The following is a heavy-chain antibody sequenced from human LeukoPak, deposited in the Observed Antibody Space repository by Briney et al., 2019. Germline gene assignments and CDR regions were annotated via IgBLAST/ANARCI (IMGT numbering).Heavy chain of an antibody. CDR2: ISASGGST. D-gene: IGHD3-10*01. CDR1: GFTLSSYA. CDR3: AKVMKGSERLTMVRGVIIKTAGLYYMDV. V-gene: IGHV3-23*01. J-gene: IGHJ6*03. Sequence: GGSLRLSCAASGFTLSSYAMSWVRQAPGKGLEWVSSISASGGSTNYADSVKGRVTITRDNSENTVYMQMNSLRAEDTAVYYCAKVMKGSERLTMVRGVIIKTAGLYYMDVWGKGTTVTVSS.